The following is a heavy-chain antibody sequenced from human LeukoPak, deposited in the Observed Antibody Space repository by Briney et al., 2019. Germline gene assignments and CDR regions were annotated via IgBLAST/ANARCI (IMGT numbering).Heavy chain of an antibody. Sequence: EGSLRLSCAASGFTVSSNYMSWVRQAPGKGLEWVSVIYSGGSTYYADSVKGRFTISRDNSKNTLYLQMNSLRAEDTAVYYCASAAAGTSPFDYWGQGTLVTVSS. CDR2: IYSGGST. V-gene: IGHV3-53*01. D-gene: IGHD6-13*01. J-gene: IGHJ4*02. CDR1: GFTVSSNY. CDR3: ASAAAGTSPFDY.